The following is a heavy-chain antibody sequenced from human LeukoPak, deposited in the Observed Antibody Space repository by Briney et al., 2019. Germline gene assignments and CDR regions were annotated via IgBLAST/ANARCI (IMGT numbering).Heavy chain of an antibody. CDR2: IYYSGIT. D-gene: IGHD1-26*01. Sequence: PSETLSLTCTVSGGSISSYYWSWIRLPPGKGLEWIGYIYYSGITNYNPSLKSRVTISVDTSKNQFSLKLSSVTAADTAVYYCAREGGGSYPFDYWGQGTLVTVSS. J-gene: IGHJ4*02. V-gene: IGHV4-59*01. CDR1: GGSISSYY. CDR3: AREGGGSYPFDY.